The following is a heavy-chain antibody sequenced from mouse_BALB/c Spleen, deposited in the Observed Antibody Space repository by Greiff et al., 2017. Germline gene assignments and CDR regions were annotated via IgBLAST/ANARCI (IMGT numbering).Heavy chain of an antibody. D-gene: IGHD1-1*01. J-gene: IGHJ3*01. Sequence: VQLQQSGAELMKPGASVKISCKATGYTFSSYWIEWVKQRPGHGLEWIGEILPGSGSTNYNEKFKGKATFTADTSSNTAYMQLSSLTSEDSAVYYCARVANPFAYWGQGTLVTVSA. CDR2: ILPGSGST. V-gene: IGHV1-9*01. CDR1: GYTFSSYW. CDR3: ARVANPFAY.